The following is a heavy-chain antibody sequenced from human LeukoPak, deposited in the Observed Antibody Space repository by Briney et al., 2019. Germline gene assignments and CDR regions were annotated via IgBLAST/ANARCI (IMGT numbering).Heavy chain of an antibody. CDR2: IYPGDSDT. D-gene: IGHD3-3*01. J-gene: IGHJ4*02. Sequence: GESLKVSCKGSGYSFTSYWIGWVRQMPGKGLEWMGIIYPGDSDTRYSPSFQGQVTISADKSISTAYLQWSSLKASDTAMYYCARRSYDFWSGYLFDYWGQGTLVTVSS. CDR1: GYSFTSYW. V-gene: IGHV5-51*01. CDR3: ARRSYDFWSGYLFDY.